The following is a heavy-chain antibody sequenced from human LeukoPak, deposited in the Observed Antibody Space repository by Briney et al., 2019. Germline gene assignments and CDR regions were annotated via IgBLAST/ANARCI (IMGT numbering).Heavy chain of an antibody. CDR3: ARTYGDYVYILGY. CDR2: IYSGGST. CDR1: GFTVSSNY. J-gene: IGHJ4*02. V-gene: IGHV3-53*01. Sequence: GGSLRLSCAASGFTVSSNYMSWVRQAPGQELEWVSVIYSGGSTYYADSVKGRLTISRDISKNTVYLQMNSLRAEDTAVYYCARTYGDYVYILGYWGQGTLVTVSS. D-gene: IGHD4-17*01.